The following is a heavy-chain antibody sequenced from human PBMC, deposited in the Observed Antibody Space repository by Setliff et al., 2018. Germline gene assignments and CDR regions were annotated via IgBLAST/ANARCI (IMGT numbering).Heavy chain of an antibody. CDR1: GFTFSRHT. V-gene: IGHV3-21*01. D-gene: IGHD3-22*01. J-gene: IGHJ6*02. CDR2: ISSSSSHI. CDR3: AREGSMIVEYYYYYGMDV. Sequence: PGGSLRLSCAASGFTFSRHTMNWVRQAPGKGLEWVSSISSSSSHIYYADSVKGRFTISRDNAKNLLYLQMNSLRAEDTAVYYCAREGSMIVEYYYYYGMDVWGQGTTVTVSS.